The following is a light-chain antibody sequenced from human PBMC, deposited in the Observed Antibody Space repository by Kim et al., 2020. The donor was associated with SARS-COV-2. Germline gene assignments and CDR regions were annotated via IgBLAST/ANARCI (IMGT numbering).Light chain of an antibody. CDR1: HSNLGNNH. CDR3: ETWDTSLSAGV. CDR2: YSD. V-gene: IGLV1-51*01. J-gene: IGLJ3*02. Sequence: HKVNIAFLGSHSNLGNNHVFWYQQRPGTAPQLVIYYSDQRPSDIPDRFSGSKSGTSATLDITGLQTGDEADYYCETWDTSLSAGVFGGGTQLTVL.